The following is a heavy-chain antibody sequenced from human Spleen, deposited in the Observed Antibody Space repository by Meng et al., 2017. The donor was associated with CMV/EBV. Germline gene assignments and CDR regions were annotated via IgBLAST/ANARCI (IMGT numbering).Heavy chain of an antibody. CDR3: SRGHDLDY. CDR2: IYPDDSDI. D-gene: IGHD1-1*01. J-gene: IGHJ4*02. CDR1: GYDFTKYW. Sequence: LKISCRTSGYDFTKYWIGWVRQKPGKGLEWMGIIYPDDSDIKYSPSFRGQVIISVDNSINTAYLQWSGLKASDTAMYYCSRGHDLDYWGQGTLVTVSS. V-gene: IGHV5-51*01.